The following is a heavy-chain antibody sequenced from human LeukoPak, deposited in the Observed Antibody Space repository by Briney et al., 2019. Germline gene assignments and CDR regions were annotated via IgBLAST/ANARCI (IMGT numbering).Heavy chain of an antibody. J-gene: IGHJ4*02. Sequence: GASVKVSCKVSGYTLTELSMHWVRQAPAKGLEWMGGFDPEYGETIYAQKFHGRVTMTEDTSTDTAYMELSSLRSEDTAVYYCATFPNEKGYFDYWGQGTLVTVSS. V-gene: IGHV1-24*01. CDR2: FDPEYGET. CDR1: GYTLTELS. D-gene: IGHD1-1*01. CDR3: ATFPNEKGYFDY.